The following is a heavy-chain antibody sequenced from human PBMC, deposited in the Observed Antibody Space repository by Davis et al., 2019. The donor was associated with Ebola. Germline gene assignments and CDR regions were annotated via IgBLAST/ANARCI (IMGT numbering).Heavy chain of an antibody. CDR2: INPHNGNT. CDR1: GYTFTSYD. CDR3: ARAQFPTTSDH. V-gene: IGHV1-18*01. Sequence: ASVKVSCKASGYTFTSYDINWVRQATGQGLEWLGWINPHNGNTNYAQNVQGRVTMTTDTSTSKAYMEVGSLRSDDTAVYYCARAQFPTTSDHWGQGTLVTVSS. D-gene: IGHD1-1*01. J-gene: IGHJ4*02.